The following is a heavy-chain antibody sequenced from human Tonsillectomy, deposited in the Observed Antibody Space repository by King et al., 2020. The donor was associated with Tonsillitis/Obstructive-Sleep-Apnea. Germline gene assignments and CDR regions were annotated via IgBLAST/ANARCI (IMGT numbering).Heavy chain of an antibody. J-gene: IGHJ6*03. CDR1: GYSFSNYW. CDR2: IYPGDSDT. CDR3: ARQQYPPLYYYSMDV. V-gene: IGHV5-51*01. Sequence: EVQLVESGAEVKKPGESLKISCKGSGYSFSNYWIGWVRQMPGKGLEWMGSIYPGDSDTRYSPSFRGQVSISADKSISTAYLQWSSLKASDTAMYYCARQQYPPLYYYSMDVWGKGTTVTVSS. D-gene: IGHD2/OR15-2a*01.